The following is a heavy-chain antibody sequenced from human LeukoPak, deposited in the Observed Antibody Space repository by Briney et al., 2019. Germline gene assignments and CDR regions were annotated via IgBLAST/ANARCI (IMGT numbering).Heavy chain of an antibody. J-gene: IGHJ4*02. Sequence: GGSLRLSCAASGFIFSSYEMNWVRQAPGKGLEWVSYISSSGSTRYYADSVKGRFTMSRDNAKNTLYLQMNSLRAEDTAVYYCATNSYYDILTGYYRSRVDYWGQGTLVTVSS. CDR3: ATNSYYDILTGYYRSRVDY. V-gene: IGHV3-48*03. CDR1: GFIFSSYE. CDR2: ISSSGSTR. D-gene: IGHD3-9*01.